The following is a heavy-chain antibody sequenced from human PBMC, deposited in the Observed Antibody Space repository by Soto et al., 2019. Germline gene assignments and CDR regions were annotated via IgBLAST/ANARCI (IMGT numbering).Heavy chain of an antibody. V-gene: IGHV3-49*03. CDR3: SRVPPNNRGAPLDY. CDR1: GFTFGDYA. J-gene: IGHJ4*02. CDR2: ITSKAYGGTT. D-gene: IGHD3-10*01. Sequence: GGSLRLSCTASGFTFGDYAMIWFRQAPGKGLEWVGFITSKAYGGTTEYAASVKVRFTISRDDSKSIAYLQMNSLKTDDTAVYYCSRVPPNNRGAPLDYWGQGPLVTVSS.